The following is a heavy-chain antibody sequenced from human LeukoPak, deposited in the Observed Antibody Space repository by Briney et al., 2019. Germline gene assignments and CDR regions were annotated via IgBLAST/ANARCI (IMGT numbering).Heavy chain of an antibody. Sequence: SETLSLTCAVYGGSFSGYYWSWIRQPPGKGLEWIGEIHHSGTTNYNPSLKSRVNILIDPSKKQFSLKLSSVSAADTAVYYCARSGTYQHSSSYDYWSQGTLVTVSS. CDR2: IHHSGTT. V-gene: IGHV4-34*01. CDR3: ARSGTYQHSSSYDY. CDR1: GGSFSGYY. J-gene: IGHJ4*02. D-gene: IGHD6-13*01.